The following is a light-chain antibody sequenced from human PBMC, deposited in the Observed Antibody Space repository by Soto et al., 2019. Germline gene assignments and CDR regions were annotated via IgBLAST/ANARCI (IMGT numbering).Light chain of an antibody. Sequence: EIVMTQSPATLSVSPGERATLSCRASQSVSTNLAWYQQKPGQALRLLIYGASTRATGIPARFTGSGSGTEFTLTISSLQSEDFAVYYCQQYNNWPLTFGGGTKVEI. CDR2: GAS. V-gene: IGKV3-15*01. CDR1: QSVSTN. CDR3: QQYNNWPLT. J-gene: IGKJ4*01.